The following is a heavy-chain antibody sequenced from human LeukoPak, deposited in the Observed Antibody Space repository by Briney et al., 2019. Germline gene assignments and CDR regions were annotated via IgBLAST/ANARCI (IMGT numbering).Heavy chain of an antibody. Sequence: SETLSLTCTVSGYSISSGYYWGWIRQPPGKGLEWIGSIYHSGNTYYNPSLKSRVTISVDTSKNQFSLKLSSVTAADTAVYYCARDFNDVDTAMAINWGQGTLVTVSS. J-gene: IGHJ4*02. D-gene: IGHD5-18*01. CDR2: IYHSGNT. CDR1: GYSISSGYY. CDR3: ARDFNDVDTAMAIN. V-gene: IGHV4-38-2*02.